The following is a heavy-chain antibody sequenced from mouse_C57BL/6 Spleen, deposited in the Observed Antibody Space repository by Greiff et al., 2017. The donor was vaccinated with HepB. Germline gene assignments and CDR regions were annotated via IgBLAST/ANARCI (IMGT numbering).Heavy chain of an antibody. CDR2: IYPGSGST. CDR3: ARSEDYYGSRNY. V-gene: IGHV1-55*01. D-gene: IGHD1-1*01. Sequence: VQLQQPGAELVKPGASVKMSCKASGYTFTSSWITGVKHRPGQGLEWIGDIYPGSGSTNYNGKFKSKATLTVDTSSSTAYMQLSSLTSEDSAVYYCARSEDYYGSRNYWGQGTTLTVSS. CDR1: GYTFTSSW. J-gene: IGHJ2*01.